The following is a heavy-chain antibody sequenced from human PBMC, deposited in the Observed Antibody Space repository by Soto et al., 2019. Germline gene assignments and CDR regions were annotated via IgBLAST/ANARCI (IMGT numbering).Heavy chain of an antibody. D-gene: IGHD1-26*01. Sequence: QVQLVQSGSESMKPGASVKVSCKGSGYNFNSHSINWVRQAPGQGLEWMGWINPNTGNPTYEQGFTGRFVLSVDTSVITVYLPIFSLKADDSALYDCTRDRASGSFDYCGQGTLVNFSS. CDR2: INPNTGNP. CDR3: TRDRASGSFDY. V-gene: IGHV7-4-1*01. J-gene: IGHJ4*02. CDR1: GYNFNSHS.